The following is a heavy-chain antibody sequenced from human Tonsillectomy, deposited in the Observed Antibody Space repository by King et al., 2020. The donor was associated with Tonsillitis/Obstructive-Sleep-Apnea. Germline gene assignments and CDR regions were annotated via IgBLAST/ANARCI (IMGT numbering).Heavy chain of an antibody. Sequence: LQLQESGPGRVKPSETLSLTCTVSGGSISSYYWSWIRQPPGKGLEWIGYIYDSGSTNYNPSLKSRVTISVDTSKNQFSLKLSSVTAADTAVYYCARDMVLEAGGDAFDLWGQGTMVTVSS. CDR1: GGSISSYY. J-gene: IGHJ3*01. CDR2: IYDSGST. D-gene: IGHD2-8*01. V-gene: IGHV4-59*01. CDR3: ARDMVLEAGGDAFDL.